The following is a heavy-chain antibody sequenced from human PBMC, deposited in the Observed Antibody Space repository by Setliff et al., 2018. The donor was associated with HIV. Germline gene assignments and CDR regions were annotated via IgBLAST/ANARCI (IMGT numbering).Heavy chain of an antibody. CDR3: ATITFYYDSSGSQNKKSYFFDY. Sequence: GASVKVSCKVSGYTLAEMSMHWVRQAPGKGLEWMGGFDPEDGEKVYAQRFQGTVTMTEDTSTDTAYMELTSLTSEDTAVYYCATITFYYDSSGSQNKKSYFFDYWGQGTLVTVSS. CDR1: GYTLAEMS. CDR2: FDPEDGEK. J-gene: IGHJ4*02. V-gene: IGHV1-24*01. D-gene: IGHD3-22*01.